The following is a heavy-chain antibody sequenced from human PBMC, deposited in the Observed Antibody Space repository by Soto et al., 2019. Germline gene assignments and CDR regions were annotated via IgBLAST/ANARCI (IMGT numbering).Heavy chain of an antibody. CDR1: SGSISSGGYY. Sequence: SETLSLTCTVSSGSISSGGYYWSWIRQHPGKGLECIGYIYYSGTSYYNPSLKSRVTISVDTSKNQFSLKLSSVTAADTAVYYCARWYGDYEGGFDFWGQGTLVTVSS. CDR3: ARWYGDYEGGFDF. J-gene: IGHJ4*02. D-gene: IGHD4-17*01. CDR2: IYYSGTS. V-gene: IGHV4-31*03.